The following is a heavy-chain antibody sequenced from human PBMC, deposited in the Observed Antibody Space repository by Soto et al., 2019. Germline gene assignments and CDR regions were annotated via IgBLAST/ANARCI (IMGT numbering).Heavy chain of an antibody. V-gene: IGHV1-8*01. Sequence: QVQLVQSGAEVKKPGASVKVSCKASGYSFTSYDINWVRQATGQGLEWMGWMNPNIGNTGYAPKFQGRITMTWDTSMSTAYMELSSVSTEDTAVYYCARPVGTLSTSYYWGQGTLVTVSS. D-gene: IGHD3-16*01. CDR2: MNPNIGNT. J-gene: IGHJ4*02. CDR1: GYSFTSYD. CDR3: ARPVGTLSTSYY.